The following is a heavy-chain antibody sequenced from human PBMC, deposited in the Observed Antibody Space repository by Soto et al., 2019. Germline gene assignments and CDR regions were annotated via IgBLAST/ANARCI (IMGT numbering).Heavy chain of an antibody. D-gene: IGHD3-10*01. CDR3: ARLSSLYYNSDYGGYYFDY. J-gene: IGHJ4*02. Sequence: QVQLQESGPGLVKPSQTLSLTCTVSGGSIRGGDYYWSWIRQHPGKGLEWIGYIFYSGNSFYNPSLKSGVTISVDTSKNQFSLQLSSVTAADTAIYYCARLSSLYYNSDYGGYYFDYWGQGILVSVSS. V-gene: IGHV4-31*03. CDR2: IFYSGNS. CDR1: GGSIRGGDYY.